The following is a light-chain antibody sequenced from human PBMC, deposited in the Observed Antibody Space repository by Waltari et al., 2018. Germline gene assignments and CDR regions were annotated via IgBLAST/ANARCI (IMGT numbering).Light chain of an antibody. CDR3: HQHYTTPWT. J-gene: IGKJ1*01. V-gene: IGKV4-1*01. CDR2: WES. Sequence: DIVMTQSPDSLAVSLGERATINCKSSQTVLYRDNNKNYLTWCQQKPGQPPKLLFSWESIRESGVPDRLSASGSGTDFTLTISSLQAEDVAVYYCHQHYTTPWTFGQGTKVEIK. CDR1: QTVLYRDNNKNY.